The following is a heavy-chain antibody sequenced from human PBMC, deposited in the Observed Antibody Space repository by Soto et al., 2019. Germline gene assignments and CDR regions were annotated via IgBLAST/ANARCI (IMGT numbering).Heavy chain of an antibody. CDR3: ARSRRGAYSSGWYSPSGYYNYGIDV. Sequence: GESLKISCKGSGYNFANYWIGWVRQMPGKGLEWMGIIYPGNSDTRYSPSFQGQVTISADTSISTAYLQWTSLKASDTAMYYCARSRRGAYSSGWYSPSGYYNYGIDVWGQGTKVTVSS. J-gene: IGHJ6*02. V-gene: IGHV5-51*01. CDR2: IYPGNSDT. CDR1: GYNFANYW. D-gene: IGHD6-19*01.